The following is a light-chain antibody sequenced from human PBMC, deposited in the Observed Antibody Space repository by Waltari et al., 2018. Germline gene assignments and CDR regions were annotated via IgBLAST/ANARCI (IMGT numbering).Light chain of an antibody. CDR2: AAS. CDR1: QRISSY. J-gene: IGKJ1*01. CDR3: QQTYNNFRT. V-gene: IGKV1-39*01. Sequence: DIQMTQSPSSLSASVGDRVTITCRASQRISSYLNWYQQKPGKAPKLLIYAASSLESGVPSRFIGSVFGTDFTLTINGLQAEDYAAYYCQQTYNNFRTFGQGTKVDVK.